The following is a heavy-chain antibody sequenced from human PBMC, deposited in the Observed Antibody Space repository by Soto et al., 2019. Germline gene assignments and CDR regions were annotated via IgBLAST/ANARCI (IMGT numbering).Heavy chain of an antibody. J-gene: IGHJ4*02. V-gene: IGHV4-34*01. CDR2: INYSGSA. D-gene: IGHD2-15*01. CDR1: GGSFSGYY. Sequence: PSETLSLTCAVYGGSFSGYYWAWIRQPPEKGLEWIGEINYSGSANQNPSLKSRVNLSVDTSKNQFSLKLRSVTAADMAVYYCARGISVMVAFEGDAPDKYFFDSWSLGTLVTVSS. CDR3: ARGISVMVAFEGDAPDKYFFDS.